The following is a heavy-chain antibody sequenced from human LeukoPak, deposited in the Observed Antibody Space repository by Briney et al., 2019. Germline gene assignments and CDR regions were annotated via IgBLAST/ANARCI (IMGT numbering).Heavy chain of an antibody. D-gene: IGHD1-26*01. CDR3: ARDEGSPARFDY. J-gene: IGHJ4*02. V-gene: IGHV1-69*04. CDR2: IIPILGIA. Sequence: ASVKVSCKASGYTFTSYDINWVRQAPGQGLEWMGRIIPILGIANYAQKFQGRVTITADKSTSTAYMELSSLRSEDTAVYYCARDEGSPARFDYWGQGTLVTVSS. CDR1: GYTFTSYD.